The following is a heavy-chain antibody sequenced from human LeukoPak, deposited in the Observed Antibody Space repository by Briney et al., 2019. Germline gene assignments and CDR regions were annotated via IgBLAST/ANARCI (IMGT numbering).Heavy chain of an antibody. D-gene: IGHD3-16*02. CDR3: TRGRLSPDY. CDR1: GFTFSRYW. Sequence: GGSQRLSCAGSGFTFSRYWMCWVRQAPGKGLVWVSRINSDGSSTSYADSVKGRFTISRDTAKNTLYLQMNSLRAEDTAVYYCTRGRLSPDYWGQGTLVTVSS. J-gene: IGHJ4*02. CDR2: INSDGSST. V-gene: IGHV3-74*01.